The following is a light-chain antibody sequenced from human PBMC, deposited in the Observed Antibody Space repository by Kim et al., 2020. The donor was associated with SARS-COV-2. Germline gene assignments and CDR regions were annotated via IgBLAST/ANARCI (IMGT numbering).Light chain of an antibody. CDR1: RSSIRSY. CDR3: QQYGSSPWT. Sequence: PGEQAATSSRSSRSSIRSYLAWYQQRPGQAPRLLIYDASRTATGIPDRFSGSGSGTEFTLTISRLEPEDFAVYYCQQYGSSPWTFGQGTKVDIK. J-gene: IGKJ1*01. V-gene: IGKV3-20*01. CDR2: DAS.